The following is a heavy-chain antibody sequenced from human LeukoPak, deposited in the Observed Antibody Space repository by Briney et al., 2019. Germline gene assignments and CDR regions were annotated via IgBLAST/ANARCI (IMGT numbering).Heavy chain of an antibody. Sequence: SETLSLTCAVYGGSFSGYYWSWIRQPPGKGLEWIGEINHSGSTNYNPSLKSRVTISVDTSKNQFSLKLSSVTAADTAVYYYARQKGRYYYDSSGYYDYWGQGTLVTVSS. CDR2: INHSGST. CDR1: GGSFSGYY. CDR3: ARQKGRYYYDSSGYYDY. D-gene: IGHD3-22*01. V-gene: IGHV4-34*01. J-gene: IGHJ4*02.